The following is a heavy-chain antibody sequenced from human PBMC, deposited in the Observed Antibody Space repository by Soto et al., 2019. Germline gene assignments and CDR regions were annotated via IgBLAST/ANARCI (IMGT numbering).Heavy chain of an antibody. J-gene: IGHJ6*03. CDR2: TYYRSKWYN. D-gene: IGHD4-4*01. V-gene: IGHV6-1*01. CDR3: ARDLGTVTTSGYYYYMDV. CDR1: GDSVSSNSAA. Sequence: KQSQTLSLTCAISGDSVSSNSAAWNWIRQSPSRGLEWLGRTYYRSKWYNDYAVSVKSRITINPDTSKNQFSLQLNSVTPEDTAVYYCARDLGTVTTSGYYYYMDVWGKGTTVTVSS.